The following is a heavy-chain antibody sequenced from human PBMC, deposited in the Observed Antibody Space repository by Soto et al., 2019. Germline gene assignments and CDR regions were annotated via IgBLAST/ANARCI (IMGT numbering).Heavy chain of an antibody. CDR1: GFTFSNYA. J-gene: IGHJ6*02. V-gene: IGHV3-23*01. CDR3: AKGLMKGTNTAYGMDV. D-gene: IGHD3-10*01. Sequence: VGSLRLSCAASGFTFSNYAMRWVRQAPGKGLEWVSAISASSTTIYYADPVKGRFTISRDNSKNTLYLQMINLRAEDTAVYHCAKGLMKGTNTAYGMDVWGQGTTVTVSS. CDR2: ISASSTTI.